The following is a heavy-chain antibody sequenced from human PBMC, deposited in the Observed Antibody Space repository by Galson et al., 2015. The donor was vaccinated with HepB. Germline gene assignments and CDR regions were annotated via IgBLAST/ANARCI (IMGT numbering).Heavy chain of an antibody. J-gene: IGHJ4*02. D-gene: IGHD3-22*01. CDR3: AREGSWYYYDSSGYNREYYFDY. CDR1: GYTFTGYY. Sequence: SVKVSCKASGYTFTGYYMHWVRQAPGQGLEWMGWINPNSGGTNYAQKFQGWVTMTRDTSISTAYMELSRLRSDDTAVYYCAREGSWYYYDSSGYNREYYFDYWGQGTLVTVSS. V-gene: IGHV1-2*04. CDR2: INPNSGGT.